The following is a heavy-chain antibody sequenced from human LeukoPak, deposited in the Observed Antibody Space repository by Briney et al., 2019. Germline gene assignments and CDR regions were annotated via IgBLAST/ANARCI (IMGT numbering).Heavy chain of an antibody. Sequence: SETLSLTCAIYGGSFSGYYWSWIRQPLGKGLEWIGEIIHSGSTNYNPSLKSRVTISVDTSKNQFSLKLSSVTAADTAVYYCARDPGSRSIYYYYYYMDVWGKGTTVTVSS. D-gene: IGHD6-13*01. CDR2: IIHSGST. CDR3: ARDPGSRSIYYYYYYMDV. CDR1: GGSFSGYY. J-gene: IGHJ6*03. V-gene: IGHV4-34*12.